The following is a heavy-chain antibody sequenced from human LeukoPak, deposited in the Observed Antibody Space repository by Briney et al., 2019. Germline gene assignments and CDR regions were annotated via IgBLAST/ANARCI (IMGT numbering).Heavy chain of an antibody. CDR2: IYYSGST. D-gene: IGHD3-10*01. CDR1: GGSISSGSYY. J-gene: IGHJ5*02. V-gene: IGHV4-61*01. Sequence: SETLSLTCTVSGGSISSGSYYWSWIRQPPGKGLEWIGYIYYSGSTKYNPSLKSRVTISVDTSKNQFSLKMSSVTAADTAVYYCARNHGSGRGEWFDPWGQGTLVTVSS. CDR3: ARNHGSGRGEWFDP.